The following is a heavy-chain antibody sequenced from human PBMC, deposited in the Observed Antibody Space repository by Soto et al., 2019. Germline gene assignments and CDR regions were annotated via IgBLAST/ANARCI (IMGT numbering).Heavy chain of an antibody. J-gene: IGHJ4*02. D-gene: IGHD2-15*01. CDR1: GFSLSTSGVG. V-gene: IGHV2-5*02. CDR2: IYWDDDK. CDR3: AHSWYCSGGSCYYTYYFDY. Sequence: QITLKESGPTLVKPTQPLTLTCTFSGFSLSTSGVGVGWIRQPPGKALEWLALIYWDDDKRYSPSLKSRLTSTKDTXXNXLXXTMTNMDPGDTATYYCAHSWYCSGGSCYYTYYFDYWGQGPLVTVSS.